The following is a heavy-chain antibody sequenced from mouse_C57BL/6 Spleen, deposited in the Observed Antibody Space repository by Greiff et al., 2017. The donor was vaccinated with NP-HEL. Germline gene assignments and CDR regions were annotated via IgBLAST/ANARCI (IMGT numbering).Heavy chain of an antibody. CDR1: GFTFSDYG. CDR3: AMHYGSSHYAMDY. CDR2: ISSGSSTI. J-gene: IGHJ4*01. V-gene: IGHV5-17*01. Sequence: EVMLVESGGGLVKPGGSLKLSCAASGFTFSDYGMHWVRQAPEKGLEWVAYISSGSSTIYYADTVKGRFTISRDNAKNTLFLQMTSLRSEDTAMYYCAMHYGSSHYAMDYWGQGTSVTVSS. D-gene: IGHD1-1*01.